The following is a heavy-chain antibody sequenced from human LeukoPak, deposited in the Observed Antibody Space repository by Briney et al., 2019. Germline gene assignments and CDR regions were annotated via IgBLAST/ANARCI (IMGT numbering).Heavy chain of an antibody. CDR3: ARDPGSGYCSSTASCYQLTYFCD. V-gene: IGHV3-30*04. J-gene: IGHJ4*02. Sequence: GRSLRLSCAASGFNLSTYAIHWVRQAPDKGLEWVAVISFDGNKYYADSVTGRFTISRDNSKNIVYLQMNSLRPEDTAIYYCARDPGSGYCSSTASCYQLTYFCDWGQVTLVTVSS. CDR1: GFNLSTYA. CDR2: ISFDGNK. D-gene: IGHD2-2*01.